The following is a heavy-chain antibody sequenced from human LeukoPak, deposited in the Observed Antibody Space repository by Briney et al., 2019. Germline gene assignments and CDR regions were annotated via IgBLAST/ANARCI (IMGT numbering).Heavy chain of an antibody. CDR2: IRYDGSNK. CDR3: TKSVVPAAYRYYFDY. CDR1: GFTFSSYG. J-gene: IGHJ4*02. Sequence: GGSLRLSCAASGFTFSSYGMHWVRQAPGKGLEWEAFIRYDGSNKYYADSVKGRFTISRDNSKNTLYLQMNSLRAEDTAIYYCTKSVVPAAYRYYFDYWGQGTLVTVSS. D-gene: IGHD2-2*01. V-gene: IGHV3-30*02.